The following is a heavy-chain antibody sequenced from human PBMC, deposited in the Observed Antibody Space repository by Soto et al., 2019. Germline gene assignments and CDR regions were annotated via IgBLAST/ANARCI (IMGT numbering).Heavy chain of an antibody. D-gene: IGHD5-12*01. CDR3: ARHRGYDYYYSMDI. CDR2: IYPGDSDT. Sequence: RLLLEKRMEWLGIIYPGDSDTRYSPSFHGPVTISAAKSISPAYLPWRSRKASDTAMYYCARHRGYDYYYSMDIWGQGTTVTVSS. V-gene: IGHV5-51*01. J-gene: IGHJ6*02.